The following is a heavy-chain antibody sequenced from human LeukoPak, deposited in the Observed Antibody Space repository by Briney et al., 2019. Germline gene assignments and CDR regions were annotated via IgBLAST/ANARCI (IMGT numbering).Heavy chain of an antibody. CDR3: ATTSSSSDDAFDI. V-gene: IGHV1-69*13. J-gene: IGHJ3*02. Sequence: ASVKVSCKASGGTFSSYAISWVRQAPGQGLEWMGGIIPIFGTANYAQKFQGRVTITADGSTSTAYMELSSLRSEDTAVYYCATTSSSSDDAFDIWGQGTMVTVSS. CDR2: IIPIFGTA. D-gene: IGHD6-6*01. CDR1: GGTFSSYA.